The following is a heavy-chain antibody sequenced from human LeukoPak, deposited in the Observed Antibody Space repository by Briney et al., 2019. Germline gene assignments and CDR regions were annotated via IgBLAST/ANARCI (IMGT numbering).Heavy chain of an antibody. D-gene: IGHD6-19*01. CDR2: TYYRSKWFN. CDR3: AGVLSGINAFKM. Sequence: SQTLSLTCAISGDSVSSNTGAWNWIRQSPSRGLEWLGRTYYRSKWFNEYAISVTGRITINPDTSKNQFSLQLNSVTPEDTAVYYCAGVLSGINAFKMWGQGTMVTVSS. V-gene: IGHV6-1*01. J-gene: IGHJ3*02. CDR1: GDSVSSNTGA.